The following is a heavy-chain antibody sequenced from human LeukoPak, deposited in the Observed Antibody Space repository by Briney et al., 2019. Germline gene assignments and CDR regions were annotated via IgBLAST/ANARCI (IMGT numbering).Heavy chain of an antibody. D-gene: IGHD2-15*01. J-gene: IGHJ3*02. CDR1: GGTFSSYA. Sequence: GASVKVSCKAPGGTFSSYAISWVRQAPGQGLEWMGGIIPIFGTANYAQKFQGRVTITADESTSTAYMELSSLRSEDTAVYYCARDQVGVVADDAFDIWGQGTMVTVSS. V-gene: IGHV1-69*13. CDR3: ARDQVGVVADDAFDI. CDR2: IIPIFGTA.